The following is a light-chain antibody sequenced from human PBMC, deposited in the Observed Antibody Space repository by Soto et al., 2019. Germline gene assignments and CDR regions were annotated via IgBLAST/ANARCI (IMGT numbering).Light chain of an antibody. CDR1: TSTVGGNP. J-gene: IGLJ2*01. CDR2: NNS. V-gene: IGLV1-44*01. Sequence: QAVVTQPPSASGTPGQRVTISCSGSTSTVGGNPVNWYQQLPGTAPKLLIYNNSQRPSGVPDRFSGSNSGTSASLAISGLQSEDEADYFCAAWDDSLNGPVFGGGTKLTVL. CDR3: AAWDDSLNGPV.